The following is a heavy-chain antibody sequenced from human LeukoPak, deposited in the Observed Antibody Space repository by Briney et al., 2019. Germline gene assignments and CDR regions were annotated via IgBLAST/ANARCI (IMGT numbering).Heavy chain of an antibody. V-gene: IGHV4-39*01. J-gene: IGHJ4*02. CDR1: GGSISSSSYY. CDR2: ISSSGST. Sequence: SETLSLTCTVSGGSISSSSYYWGWIRQPPGKGLEWIGSISSSGSTYSNPSLRSRVTISVDTSKNKFSLKLSSVTAADTAVYYCARKGPYDSSGYDFDYWGQGTLVTVSS. CDR3: ARKGPYDSSGYDFDY. D-gene: IGHD3-22*01.